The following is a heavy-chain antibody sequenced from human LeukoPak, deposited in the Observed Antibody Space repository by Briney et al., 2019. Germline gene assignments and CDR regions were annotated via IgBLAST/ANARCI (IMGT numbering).Heavy chain of an antibody. CDR3: ARVGDGYQGYYFDY. J-gene: IGHJ4*02. D-gene: IGHD5-24*01. CDR1: GGSISSYY. Sequence: SETLSLTCIVSGGSISSYYWGWIRQPPGKGLEWIGSIYYSGSTNCNPSLKSRVTISVDTSKNQFSLKLSSVTAADTAVYYCARVGDGYQGYYFDYWGQGTLVTVSS. CDR2: IYYSGST. V-gene: IGHV4-59*01.